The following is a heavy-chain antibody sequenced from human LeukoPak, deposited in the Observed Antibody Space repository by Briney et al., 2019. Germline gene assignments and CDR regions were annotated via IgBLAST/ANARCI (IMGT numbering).Heavy chain of an antibody. CDR1: GFTFSDNY. D-gene: IGHD3-16*01. J-gene: IGHJ4*02. CDR3: ARDWAFNPSLRY. Sequence: GGSLRLSCAASGFTFSDNYMSWIRQAPGKGLEWVSYISSSGNTTKNADSVKGRFTITRDNAKNSLYLQMNSLRAEDTAEYYCARDWAFNPSLRYWGQGTLVTVSS. CDR2: ISSSGNTT. V-gene: IGHV3-11*04.